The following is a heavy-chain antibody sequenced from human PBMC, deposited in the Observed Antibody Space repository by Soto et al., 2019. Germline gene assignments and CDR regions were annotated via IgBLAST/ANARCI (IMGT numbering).Heavy chain of an antibody. V-gene: IGHV3-48*01. CDR3: ARSLFMVRGCHDY. Sequence: EVQLVESGGGLVQPGGSLRLSCAASGFTFSSYSMNWVRQAPGKGLEWVSYISSSSSTIYYADSVKGRFTISRDNAKNSLYLQMNSLRAEDTAVYYCARSLFMVRGCHDYWGQGTLVTVSS. J-gene: IGHJ4*02. D-gene: IGHD3-10*01. CDR1: GFTFSSYS. CDR2: ISSSSSTI.